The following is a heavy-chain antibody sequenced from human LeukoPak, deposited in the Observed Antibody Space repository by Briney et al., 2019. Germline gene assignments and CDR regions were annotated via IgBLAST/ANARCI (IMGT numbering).Heavy chain of an antibody. CDR2: ISGSGGST. CDR3: ARDSSGCLGWSPLDY. J-gene: IGHJ4*02. Sequence: GGSLRVSCAASGFTFSSYAMSWVRQAPGKGLEWVSAISGSGGSTYYADSVKGRFTISRDNSKNTLYLQMNSLRAEDTAVYYCARDSSGCLGWSPLDYWGQGTLVTVSS. D-gene: IGHD6-19*01. V-gene: IGHV3-23*01. CDR1: GFTFSSYA.